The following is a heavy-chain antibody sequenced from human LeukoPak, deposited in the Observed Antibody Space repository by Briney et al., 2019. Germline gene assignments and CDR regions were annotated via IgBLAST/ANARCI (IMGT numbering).Heavy chain of an antibody. D-gene: IGHD3-10*01. Sequence: PGGSLRLSCAASGFTFSSYAMSWVRQAPGKGLEWVSAISGSGGSTYYADSVKGRFTISRDNSKNTLYLQMNSLRAEDTAVYYCAKAPNYGSGGYYNLGYFDYWGQGTLVTVSS. V-gene: IGHV3-23*01. CDR3: AKAPNYGSGGYYNLGYFDY. CDR2: ISGSGGST. J-gene: IGHJ4*02. CDR1: GFTFSSYA.